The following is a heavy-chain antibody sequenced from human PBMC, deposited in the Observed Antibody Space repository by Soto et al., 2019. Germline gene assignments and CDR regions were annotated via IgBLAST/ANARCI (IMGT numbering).Heavy chain of an antibody. Sequence: EVQLVESGGGLVQPGGSLRLSCTASGFTFTDHSMNWVRHAPGKGLEWLSYINDISNAIHYADSVKGRFAMSIDTAKMAVFLQMNSLRVEDTGVYYFARDRPTTASADLWGQGTVVTVS. CDR3: ARDRPTTASADL. CDR2: INDISNAI. V-gene: IGHV3-48*04. D-gene: IGHD5-12*01. J-gene: IGHJ3*01. CDR1: GFTFTDHS.